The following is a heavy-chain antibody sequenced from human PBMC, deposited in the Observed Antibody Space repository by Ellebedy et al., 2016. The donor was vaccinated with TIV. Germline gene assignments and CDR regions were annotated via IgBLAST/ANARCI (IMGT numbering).Heavy chain of an antibody. CDR1: GFTFSSFA. V-gene: IGHV3-23*01. CDR3: AKGSSSGFTYDRVGFEY. Sequence: GGSLRLSCAASGFTFSSFAMHWVRQAPGKGLEWLSVISSDGSNTYHADSVKGRFTITRDNSKSTLYLQMNRLRTKDTAVYFCAKGSSSGFTYDRVGFEYWGQGALVTVSS. D-gene: IGHD3-22*01. CDR2: ISSDGSNT. J-gene: IGHJ4*02.